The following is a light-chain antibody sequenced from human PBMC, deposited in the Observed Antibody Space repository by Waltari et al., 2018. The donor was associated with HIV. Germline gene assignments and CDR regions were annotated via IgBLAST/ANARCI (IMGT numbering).Light chain of an antibody. V-gene: IGLV6-57*02. CDR1: SGSIGTNY. CDR3: QSYDSTNHVV. J-gene: IGLJ2*01. Sequence: NFMLTQPHSVSESPGKTVTISCTGSSGSIGTNYVQWYQQRPSSAPTTVIYEDNRRPSGVPDRFAGSIDSSSNSAYRTISGLKTEDEADYYCQSYDSTNHVVFGGGTKLTVL. CDR2: EDN.